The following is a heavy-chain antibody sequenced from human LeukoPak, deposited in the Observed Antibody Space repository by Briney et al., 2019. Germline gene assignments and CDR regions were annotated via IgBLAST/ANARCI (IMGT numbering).Heavy chain of an antibody. CDR3: ARDRGSNDPIDY. CDR2: IWYDGSNK. CDR1: GFTFNSYG. D-gene: IGHD2-15*01. J-gene: IGHJ4*02. V-gene: IGHV3-33*01. Sequence: GGSLRLSCAASGFTFNSYGMHWVRQAPGKGLEWVAVIWYDGSNKYYADSVKGRFTISRDNSKNTLYLQMDSLRAEDTAVYYCARDRGSNDPIDYWGQGTLVTVSS.